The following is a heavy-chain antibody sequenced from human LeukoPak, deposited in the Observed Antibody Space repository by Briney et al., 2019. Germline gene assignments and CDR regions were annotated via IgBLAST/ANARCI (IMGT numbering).Heavy chain of an antibody. J-gene: IGHJ4*02. V-gene: IGHV1-18*01. CDR3: SRASYCSGGSCYSDY. CDR1: AYTFTIYS. CDR2: ISAYNGNT. Sequence: ASVTVSRTSSAYTFTIYSISWGRQAPGQGLEWKGWISAYNGNTIYAQKDKGRVTITTDTYTSTAYMELRILKLADTATYFCSRASYCSGGSCYSDYWGQGTLVTVSS. D-gene: IGHD2-15*01.